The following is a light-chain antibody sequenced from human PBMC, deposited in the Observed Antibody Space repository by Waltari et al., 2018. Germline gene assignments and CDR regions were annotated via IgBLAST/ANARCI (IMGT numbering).Light chain of an antibody. CDR1: QSVPRT. CDR3: QHYLRLPAT. Sequence: SCEASQSVPRTLAWYQQKPGQAPRLLIYGASNRATGIPDRFSGSGSGTDFSLTISRLEPEDFAVYYCQHYLRLPATFGQGTKVEIK. V-gene: IGKV3-20*01. CDR2: GAS. J-gene: IGKJ1*01.